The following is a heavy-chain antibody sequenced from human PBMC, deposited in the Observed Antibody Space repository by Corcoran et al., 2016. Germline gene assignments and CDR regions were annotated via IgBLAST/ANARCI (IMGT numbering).Heavy chain of an antibody. J-gene: IGHJ4*02. V-gene: IGHV1-2*04. CDR3: ATGRDYCSGDSCRGHGEAAFDY. CDR2: INPNSGDT. CDR1: GYTFIGYY. D-gene: IGHD2-15*01. Sequence: QVQLVQSGAEVKKPGASVKVSCKASGYTFIGYYMHWVRQAPGQGLEWMGWINPNSGDTNYAQKFQGWVTITRDTSISTAYMELSRLRPDDTAMYYCATGRDYCSGDSCRGHGEAAFDYWGQGTLVTVSS.